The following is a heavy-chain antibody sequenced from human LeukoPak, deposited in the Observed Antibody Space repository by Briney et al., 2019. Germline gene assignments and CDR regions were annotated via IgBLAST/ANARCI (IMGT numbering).Heavy chain of an antibody. D-gene: IGHD2-21*02. CDR2: ILYDGSNK. J-gene: IGHJ4*02. CDR3: ARGQVETAIPGDY. V-gene: IGHV3-33*08. Sequence: GGSLRLSCAASGFTFSNYAIHWVRQAPGKGLEWVAVILYDGSNKYHPDSAKGRFTISRDNSQNTLYLQMNSLRPPHTAVVYCARGQVETAIPGDYCGQGALLTVSS. CDR1: GFTFSNYA.